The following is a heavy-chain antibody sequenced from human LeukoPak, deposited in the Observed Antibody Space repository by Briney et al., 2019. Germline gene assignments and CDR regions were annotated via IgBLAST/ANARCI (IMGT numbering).Heavy chain of an antibody. Sequence: GGSLRLSCAASGFTFSSYWMSWVRQAPGKGLEWVSSISSSSSYIYYADSVKGRFTISRDNAKNSLYLQMNSLRAEDTAVYYCAHVVIGSNDAFDIWGQGTMVTVSS. CDR2: ISSSSSYI. CDR1: GFTFSSYW. D-gene: IGHD1-26*01. V-gene: IGHV3-21*01. J-gene: IGHJ3*02. CDR3: AHVVIGSNDAFDI.